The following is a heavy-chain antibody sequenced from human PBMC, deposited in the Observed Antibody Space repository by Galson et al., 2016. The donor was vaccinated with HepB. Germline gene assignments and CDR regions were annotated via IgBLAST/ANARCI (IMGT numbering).Heavy chain of an antibody. V-gene: IGHV3-21*01. CDR2: ISSSSSYI. D-gene: IGHD6-6*01. CDR1: GFTFSSYS. CDR3: ARPSSSSWAFDY. J-gene: IGHJ4*02. Sequence: LRLSCAASGFTFSSYSMNWVRQAPGKGLEWVSSISSSSSYIYYADSVKGRFTISRDNAKNSLYLQMNSLRAEDTAVYYCARPSSSSWAFDYWGQGTLVTVSS.